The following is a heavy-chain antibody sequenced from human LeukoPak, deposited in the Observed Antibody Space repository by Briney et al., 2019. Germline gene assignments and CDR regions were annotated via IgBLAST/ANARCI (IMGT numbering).Heavy chain of an antibody. Sequence: SETLSLTCTVSGGSISTSSYYWGWIRQPPGKGLEWIGTIYYSGSPYSHPSLKSRVTISVDTSKNLFSLKLSSVTAADTALYCCARHRTAAADDAFEIWGQGTMVTVSS. CDR2: IYYSGSP. CDR3: ARHRTAAADDAFEI. D-gene: IGHD6-13*01. J-gene: IGHJ3*02. V-gene: IGHV4-39*01. CDR1: GGSISTSSYY.